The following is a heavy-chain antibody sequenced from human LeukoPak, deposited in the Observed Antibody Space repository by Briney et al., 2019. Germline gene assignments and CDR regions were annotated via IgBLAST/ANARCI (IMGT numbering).Heavy chain of an antibody. D-gene: IGHD6-19*01. CDR3: ARVQQWLVRYAFDI. CDR1: GGSFSGYY. V-gene: IGHV4-34*01. J-gene: IGHJ3*02. Sequence: SETLSLTCAVYGGSFSGYYWSWIRQPPGKGLEWIGEINHSGSTNYNPSLKSRVTISVDTSKNQFSLKLSSVTAADTAVYYCARVQQWLVRYAFDIWGQGTMVTVSS. CDR2: INHSGST.